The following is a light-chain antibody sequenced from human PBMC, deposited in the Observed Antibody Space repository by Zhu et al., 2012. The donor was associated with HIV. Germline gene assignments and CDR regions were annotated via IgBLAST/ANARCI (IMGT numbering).Light chain of an antibody. CDR3: QKYDSAPRT. J-gene: IGKJ1*01. CDR1: QSFNDY. Sequence: DIQMTQSPSSLSASVGDRVTITCRASQSFNDYLAWYQVKPGKSPRLLIYRASTLQPTIPSRFSGSGSGTNFTFTISSLQPEDFATYYCQKYDSAPRTFGQGTKVEIK. CDR2: RAS. V-gene: IGKV1-27*01.